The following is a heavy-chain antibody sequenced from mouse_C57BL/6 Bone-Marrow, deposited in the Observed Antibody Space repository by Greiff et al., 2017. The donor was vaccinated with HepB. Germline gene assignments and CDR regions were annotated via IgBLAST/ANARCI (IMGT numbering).Heavy chain of an antibody. CDR1: GYTFTDYY. Sequence: VQLQQSGAELVRPGASVKLSCKASGYTFTDYYINWVKQRPGQGLEWIAMIYPGSGNTYYNEKFKGKATLTAEKSSSTAYMQLSSLPSEDAAFYFCARDRVDYGSWFAYWGQGTLVTVSA. CDR2: IYPGSGNT. CDR3: ARDRVDYGSWFAY. D-gene: IGHD1-1*01. V-gene: IGHV1-76*01. J-gene: IGHJ3*01.